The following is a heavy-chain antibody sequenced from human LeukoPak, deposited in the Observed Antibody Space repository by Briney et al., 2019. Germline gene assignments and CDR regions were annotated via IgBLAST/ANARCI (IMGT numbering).Heavy chain of an antibody. CDR3: ASLPEPLGIAAALALIDY. D-gene: IGHD6-13*01. Sequence: GGSLRLSCAASGFTFSSYGMHWVRQAPGKGLEWVAVISYDGSNKYYADSVKGRFTISRDNSKNTLYLQMNSLRAEDTAVYYCASLPEPLGIAAALALIDYWGQGTLVTVSS. CDR1: GFTFSSYG. J-gene: IGHJ4*02. V-gene: IGHV3-30*19. CDR2: ISYDGSNK.